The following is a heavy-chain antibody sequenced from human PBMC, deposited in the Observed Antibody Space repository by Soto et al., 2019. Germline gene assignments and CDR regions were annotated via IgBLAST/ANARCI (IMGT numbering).Heavy chain of an antibody. J-gene: IGHJ6*02. D-gene: IGHD2-15*01. CDR1: GFTFSSYA. V-gene: IGHV3-30-3*01. CDR3: ARVVVAATPAYYGMDV. Sequence: LRLSCAASGFTFSSYAMHWVRQAPGKGLEWVAVISYDGSNKYYADSVKGRFTISRDNSKNTLYLQMNSLRAEDTAVYYCARVVVAATPAYYGMDVWGQGTTVTVSS. CDR2: ISYDGSNK.